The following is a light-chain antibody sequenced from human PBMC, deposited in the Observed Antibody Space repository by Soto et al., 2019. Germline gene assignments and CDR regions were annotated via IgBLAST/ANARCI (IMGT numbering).Light chain of an antibody. J-gene: IGKJ2*01. CDR3: QQYGNSPYT. CDR2: VAS. CDR1: QSVTSSY. V-gene: IGKV3-20*01. Sequence: EIVLTQSPGTLSLSPGERATLSCRASQSVTSSYLAWYRQKPGQAPRLLIYVASSRATGIPDRFSGSGSGTDFTLTISRLEPEDFAVYYCQQYGNSPYTFGQGTKLEIK.